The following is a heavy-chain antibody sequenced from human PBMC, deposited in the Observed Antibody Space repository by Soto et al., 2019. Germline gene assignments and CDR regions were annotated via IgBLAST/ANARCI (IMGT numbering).Heavy chain of an antibody. CDR1: GGSFSGYY. J-gene: IGHJ5*02. CDR3: ARAVLGYCSSTSCYGVDP. Sequence: PSETLSLTCAVYGGSFSGYYWSWIRQPPGKGLEWIGYIYYSGSTYYNPSLKSRVTISVDTSKNQFSLKLSSVTAADTAVYYCARAVLGYCSSTSCYGVDPWGQGTLVTVSS. D-gene: IGHD2-2*01. V-gene: IGHV4-30-4*01. CDR2: IYYSGST.